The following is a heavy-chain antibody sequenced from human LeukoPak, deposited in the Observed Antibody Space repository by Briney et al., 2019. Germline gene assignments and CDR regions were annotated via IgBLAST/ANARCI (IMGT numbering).Heavy chain of an antibody. Sequence: ASVKVSCKASGYTFTSYAMHWVRQAPGQRLEWMGWINAGNGNTKYSQKFQGRVTITRDTSASTAYMELSSLRSEDTAVYYCARDKRLLWIGELREVWFDPWGQGTLVTVSS. J-gene: IGHJ5*02. D-gene: IGHD3-10*01. V-gene: IGHV1-3*01. CDR2: INAGNGNT. CDR3: ARDKRLLWIGELREVWFDP. CDR1: GYTFTSYA.